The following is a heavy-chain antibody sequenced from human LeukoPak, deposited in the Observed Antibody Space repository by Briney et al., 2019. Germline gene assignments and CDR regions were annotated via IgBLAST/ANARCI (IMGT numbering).Heavy chain of an antibody. CDR3: ARASSGIAVAGTGLSY. Sequence: NPGESLKISCKGSGYRFTSYWIGWVRQVPGKGLEWMGIIYPGDSDTRYSPSFQGQVTISADKSISTAYLQWSSLKASDTAMYYCARASSGIAVAGTGLSYWGQGTLVTVSS. V-gene: IGHV5-51*01. CDR2: IYPGDSDT. D-gene: IGHD6-19*01. CDR1: GYRFTSYW. J-gene: IGHJ4*02.